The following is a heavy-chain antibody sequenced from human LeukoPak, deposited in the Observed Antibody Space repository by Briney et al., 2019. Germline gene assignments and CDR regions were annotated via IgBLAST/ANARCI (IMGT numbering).Heavy chain of an antibody. CDR3: ASHSSYWLLGY. V-gene: IGHV3-15*01. J-gene: IGHJ4*02. Sequence: PGGSLRLSCTASGFTFSNNWMSWVRQAPGKGLEWVGRSKSKGDGGTTDYAAPVKGRFIISRDDSKDTLYLQMNSLKTEDTAVYFCASHSSYWLLGYWGQGTLVTVSS. D-gene: IGHD6-19*01. CDR1: GFTFSNNW. CDR2: SKSKGDGGTT.